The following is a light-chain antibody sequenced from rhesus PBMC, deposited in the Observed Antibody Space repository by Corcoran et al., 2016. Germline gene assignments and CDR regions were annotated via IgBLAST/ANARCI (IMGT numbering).Light chain of an antibody. V-gene: IGKV4-1*01. CDR1: QSLLYSSNNKNY. CDR2: WAS. Sequence: DIVMTQSPDSLAVSLGERVTINCKSSQSLLYSSNNKNYLAWYQPKPGQAPKLLIYWASTRESGVPNGFRGSGSGTDFTLTISGLQAEDVAVDYCQQYYSSPWTFGQGTKVEIK. J-gene: IGKJ1*01. CDR3: QQYYSSPWT.